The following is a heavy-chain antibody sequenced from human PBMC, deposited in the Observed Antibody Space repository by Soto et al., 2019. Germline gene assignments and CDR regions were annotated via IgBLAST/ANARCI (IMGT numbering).Heavy chain of an antibody. V-gene: IGHV4-30-4*01. CDR2: IYHSGST. CDR1: GGSVSSGDYY. D-gene: IGHD6-6*01. Sequence: QVQLQESGPGLVKPSQSLSLTCTVSGGSVSSGDYYWSCIRQPPGKGLEWIGYIYHSGSTYYNPSLKSRITISLDTSKNQFSLKLSSVTAADTAVYYCTRERPDGARLDPWGQGTLVTVSS. CDR3: TRERPDGARLDP. J-gene: IGHJ5*02.